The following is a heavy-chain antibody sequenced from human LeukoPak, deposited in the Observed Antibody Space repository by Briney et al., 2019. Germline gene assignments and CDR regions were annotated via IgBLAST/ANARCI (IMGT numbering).Heavy chain of an antibody. V-gene: IGHV4-39*07. D-gene: IGHD6-19*01. Sequence: SETLSLTCTVSGGSISSRNYCWGWIRQPPGKGLEWIGSIYYSGSTYYNPSLKSRVTISVDTSKNQFSLKLSSVTAADTAVYYCARDQRGAVAGSGGNDYWGQGTLATVSS. CDR2: IYYSGST. CDR3: ARDQRGAVAGSGGNDY. CDR1: GGSISSRNYC. J-gene: IGHJ4*02.